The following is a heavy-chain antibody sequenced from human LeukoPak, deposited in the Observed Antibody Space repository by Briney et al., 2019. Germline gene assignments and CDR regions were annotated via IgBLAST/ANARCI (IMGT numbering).Heavy chain of an antibody. Sequence: GGSLRLSCAASGFTVSSNYMSWVRQAPGKWLEWVSVIYSGGSTYYADSVKGRFTISRDNSKNTLYLQMNSLRAEDTAVYYCAREWRYSSSWYEGIPYWGQGTLVTVSS. J-gene: IGHJ4*02. CDR2: IYSGGST. D-gene: IGHD6-13*01. V-gene: IGHV3-66*01. CDR3: AREWRYSSSWYEGIPY. CDR1: GFTVSSNY.